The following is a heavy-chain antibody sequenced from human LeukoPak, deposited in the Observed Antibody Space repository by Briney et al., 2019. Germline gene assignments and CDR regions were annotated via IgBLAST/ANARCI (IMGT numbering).Heavy chain of an antibody. CDR2: IWSDGTEK. V-gene: IGHV3-33*06. CDR3: AKDAQRGFDYSNSLEK. D-gene: IGHD4-11*01. J-gene: IGHJ4*02. CDR1: GFTYSHYG. Sequence: GGSLRPSCAASGFTYSHYGMHWVRQAPGKGLEWVAVIWSDGTEKYYGDAVKGRFTISRDNSRNTLYLQMNSLRGEDTAVYYCAKDAQRGFDYSNSLEKWGQGTLVTVSS.